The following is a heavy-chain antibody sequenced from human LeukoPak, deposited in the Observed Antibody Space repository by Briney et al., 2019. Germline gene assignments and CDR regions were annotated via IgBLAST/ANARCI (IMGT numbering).Heavy chain of an antibody. J-gene: IGHJ4*02. D-gene: IGHD6-19*01. CDR1: GYTFTGYY. CDR2: TNPNSGGT. V-gene: IGHV1-2*02. Sequence: GASVKVSCKASGYTFTGYYMHWVRQAPGQGLEWMGWTNPNSGGTNYAQKFQGRVTMTRDTSISTAYMELSRLRSDDTAVYYCAREDRYSSGWYADWGQGTLVTVSS. CDR3: AREDRYSSGWYAD.